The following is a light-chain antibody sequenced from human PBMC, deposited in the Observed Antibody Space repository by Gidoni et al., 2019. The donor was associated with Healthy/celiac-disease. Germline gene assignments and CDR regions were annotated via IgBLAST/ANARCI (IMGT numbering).Light chain of an antibody. J-gene: IGKJ1*01. V-gene: IGKV2-30*02. Sequence: DVVMPQSPPPLPVTLGQPASISCRSSQTLVHSDGNTYLNWFQQRPGQSPRRLIYKVSNRDSGVPDRFSGSGSGTDFTLKISRVEAEDVGVYYCMQGTHWPPAFGQGTKVEIK. CDR1: QTLVHSDGNTY. CDR3: MQGTHWPPA. CDR2: KVS.